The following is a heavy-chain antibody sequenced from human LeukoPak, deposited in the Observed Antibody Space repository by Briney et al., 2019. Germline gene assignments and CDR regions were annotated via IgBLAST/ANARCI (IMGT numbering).Heavy chain of an antibody. J-gene: IGHJ6*02. D-gene: IGHD5-18*01. CDR2: TYYRSKWYN. V-gene: IGHV6-1*01. CDR3: ARGYPPTYSYGLFYYYGMDV. CDR1: GDSVSSNSAA. Sequence: SQTLSLTCAISGDSVSSNSAAWNWIRQSPSRGLEWLGRTYYRSKWYNDYAVSVKSRITINPDTSKNQFSLQLNSVTPEDTAVYYCARGYPPTYSYGLFYYYGMDVWGQGTTVTVSS.